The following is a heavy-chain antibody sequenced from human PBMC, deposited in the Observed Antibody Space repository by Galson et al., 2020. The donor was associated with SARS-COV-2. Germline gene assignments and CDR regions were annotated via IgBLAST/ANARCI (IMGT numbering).Heavy chain of an antibody. Sequence: SGPTLVKPTQTLTLTCTFSGFSLSTSGVGVGWIRQHPGKALEWLALIYWDDDKRYSPSLKSRLTITKDTSKNQVVLTMTNMDPVDTATYYCAHRLLWFGASGFDPWGQGTLVTVSS. CDR3: AHRLLWFGASGFDP. J-gene: IGHJ5*02. D-gene: IGHD3-10*01. CDR2: IYWDDDK. V-gene: IGHV2-5*02. CDR1: GFSLSTSGVG.